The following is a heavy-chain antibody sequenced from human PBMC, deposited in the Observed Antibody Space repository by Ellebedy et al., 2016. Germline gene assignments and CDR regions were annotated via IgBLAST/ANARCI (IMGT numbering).Heavy chain of an antibody. J-gene: IGHJ3*02. Sequence: GESLKISXEVSGFAVSSNSLSWVRQAPGMGLEWISMIYKYDNTQYAESVKGRFTISRDNSKNMVYLQMNSLRVDDTAVYYCATTYDDGTSGWEAAFDKWGQGTAVTVSS. V-gene: IGHV3-53*01. D-gene: IGHD3-22*01. CDR3: ATTYDDGTSGWEAAFDK. CDR2: IYKYDNT. CDR1: GFAVSSNS.